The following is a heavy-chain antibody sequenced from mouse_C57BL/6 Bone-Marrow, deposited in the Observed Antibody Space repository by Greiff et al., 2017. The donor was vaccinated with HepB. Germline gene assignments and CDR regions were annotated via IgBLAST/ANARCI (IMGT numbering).Heavy chain of an antibody. CDR1: GYSFTGYF. CDR2: INPYNGDT. V-gene: IGHV1-20*01. D-gene: IGHD1-1*01. Sequence: EVKLQQSGPELVKPGDSVKISCKASGYSFTGYFMNWVMQSHGKSLEWIGRINPYNGDTFYNQKFKGKATLTVDKSSSTAHMELRSLTSEDSAVYYCARWNYYGSSPYYFDYWGQGTTLTVSS. J-gene: IGHJ2*01. CDR3: ARWNYYGSSPYYFDY.